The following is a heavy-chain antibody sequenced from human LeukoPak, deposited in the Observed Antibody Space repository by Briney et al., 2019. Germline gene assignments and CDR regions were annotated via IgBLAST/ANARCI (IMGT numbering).Heavy chain of an antibody. D-gene: IGHD2-2*01. J-gene: IGHJ6*03. Sequence: ASVKVSXKASGYTFTSYDINWVRQATGQGLEWMGWMNPNSGNTGYAQKFQGRVTMTRNTSISTAYMELSSLRSEDTAVYYCARVLVVPAATYYYYYYMDVRGKGTTVTVSS. CDR3: ARVLVVPAATYYYYYYMDV. CDR1: GYTFTSYD. CDR2: MNPNSGNT. V-gene: IGHV1-8*01.